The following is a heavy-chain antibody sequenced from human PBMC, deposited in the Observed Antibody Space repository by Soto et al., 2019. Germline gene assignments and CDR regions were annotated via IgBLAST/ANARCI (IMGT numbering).Heavy chain of an antibody. V-gene: IGHV1-18*01. J-gene: IGHJ4*02. CDR1: GYTFKNYG. Sequence: QVQLVQSGPEVKNPGASVKVSCKASGYTFKNYGIKWVRQAPGQGLEWVGWITTYNGNRYSAEKFEGRITMDTDTSPSTTYADLKGLTSDYTGVYYCARDAQPKGVAADGASDYWGQGPLVTVSS. D-gene: IGHD6-19*01. CDR3: ARDAQPKGVAADGASDY. CDR2: ITTYNGNR.